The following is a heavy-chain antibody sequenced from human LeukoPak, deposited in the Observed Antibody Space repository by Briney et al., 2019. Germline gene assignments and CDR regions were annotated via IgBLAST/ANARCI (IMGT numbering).Heavy chain of an antibody. CDR2: INHSGST. Sequence: SETLSLTCAVYGGSFSGYYWSWIRQPPGKGLEWIGEINHSGSTNYNPSLKSRVTISVDTPKNQFSLKLSSVTAADTAVYYCARGRGYCSGGSCYYYFDYWGQGTLVTVSS. J-gene: IGHJ4*02. D-gene: IGHD2-15*01. V-gene: IGHV4-34*01. CDR3: ARGRGYCSGGSCYYYFDY. CDR1: GGSFSGYY.